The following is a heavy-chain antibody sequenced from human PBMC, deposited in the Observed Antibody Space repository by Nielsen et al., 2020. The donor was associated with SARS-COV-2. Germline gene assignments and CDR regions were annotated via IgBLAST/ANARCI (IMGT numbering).Heavy chain of an antibody. V-gene: IGHV3-74*01. J-gene: IGHJ6*03. CDR3: ARDVKTVWFQGLGRYYYYYMDV. D-gene: IGHD3-10*01. CDR2: INSDGSST. CDR1: GFTFSSYA. Sequence: GGSLRLSCAASGFTFSSYAMHWVRQAPGKGLVWVSRINSDGSSTSYADSVKGRFTISRDNAKNALYLQMNSLRAEDTAVYYCARDVKTVWFQGLGRYYYYYMDVWGKGTTVTVSS.